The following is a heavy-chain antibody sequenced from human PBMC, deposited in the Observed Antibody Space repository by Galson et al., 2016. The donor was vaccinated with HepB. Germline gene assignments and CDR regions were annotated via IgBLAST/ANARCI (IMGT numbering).Heavy chain of an antibody. CDR3: AREGEYSDSRGYPVAALEY. CDR2: IYSSGET. J-gene: IGHJ4*02. CDR1: GGSISNGHHY. V-gene: IGHV4-61*02. D-gene: IGHD3-22*01. Sequence: TLSLTCIVSGGSISNGHHYWNWIRQPAGKGLEWIGRIYSSGETHYNPPLESRVSMSVDTSKNQFFLRLRFVTAADTPVYYCAREGEYSDSRGYPVAALEYWGRGTLVTVSS.